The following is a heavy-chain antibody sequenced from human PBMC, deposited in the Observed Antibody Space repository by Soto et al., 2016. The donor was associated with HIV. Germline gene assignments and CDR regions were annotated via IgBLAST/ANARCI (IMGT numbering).Heavy chain of an antibody. CDR2: INSIGNS. CDR3: ARLDYSGIPLFDY. Sequence: QVHLEEWGAGLLKPSETLSLNCAVYGGSFDDYYWSWIRQSPETGLEWIGEINSIGNSNYNPSLKSRVTMSIDTVKKQFYMKLTSVTAADMAIYYCARLDYSGIPLFDYWAGDPGHRLL. J-gene: IGHJ4*02. D-gene: IGHD1-26*01. CDR1: GGSFDDYY. V-gene: IGHV4-34*01.